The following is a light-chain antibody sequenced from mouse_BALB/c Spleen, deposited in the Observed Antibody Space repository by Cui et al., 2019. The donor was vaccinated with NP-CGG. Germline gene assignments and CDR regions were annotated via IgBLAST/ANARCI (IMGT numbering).Light chain of an antibody. V-gene: IGLV1*01. CDR3: AIWYSNLWV. CDR2: GTN. Sequence: QAVVTQDSALTTSPGETVTLTCRSSTGAVTTSNYANWVQEKPDHLFTGLIGGTNTRAPCVPAIFSRSLIGDNSPLNITGAQTEDEEIYLCAIWYSNLWVFGGGTKLTVL. J-gene: IGLJ1*01. CDR1: TGAVTTSNY.